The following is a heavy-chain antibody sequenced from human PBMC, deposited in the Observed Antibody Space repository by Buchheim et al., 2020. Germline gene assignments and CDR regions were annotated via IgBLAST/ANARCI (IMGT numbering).Heavy chain of an antibody. CDR1: GYTFTGYY. Sequence: QVQLVQSGAEVKKPGASVKVSSKASGYTFTGYYMHWLRQAPGQGLEWMGWINPNSVSTNYVQKFQGRVTMTRDTSISTASMELSRLRTDDTAVYYCARDSGKAPFDYWGQGTL. CDR2: INPNSVST. J-gene: IGHJ4*02. V-gene: IGHV1-2*02. CDR3: ARDSGKAPFDY.